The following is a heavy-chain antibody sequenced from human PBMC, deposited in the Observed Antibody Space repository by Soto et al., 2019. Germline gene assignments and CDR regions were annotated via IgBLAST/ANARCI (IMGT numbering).Heavy chain of an antibody. Sequence: SGGSLRLSCAASGFTFSNAWMSWVRQAPGKGLEWVGRIKSRTNGGTTDYAAPVKGRFTISRDDSKNTLYLQMISLRTKDTAVYYCTTDDPINRSWGQGXLVTVHS. CDR3: TTDDPINRS. V-gene: IGHV3-15*01. J-gene: IGHJ5*02. CDR1: GFTFSNAW. CDR2: IKSRTNGGTT.